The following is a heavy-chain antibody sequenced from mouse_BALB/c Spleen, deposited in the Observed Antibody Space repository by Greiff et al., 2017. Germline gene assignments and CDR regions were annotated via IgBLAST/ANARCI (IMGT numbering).Heavy chain of an antibody. CDR1: GYAFTNYL. Sequence: VQLQQSGAELVRPGPSVKVSCKASGYAFTNYLIKWVKQRPGQGLEWIGVINPGSGGTNYNETFKGKATLTADKTSSTAYMQLSSLTSDDSAVYFCARRDGGYAMDYWGQGTSVTVSS. CDR2: INPGSGGT. J-gene: IGHJ4*01. V-gene: IGHV1-54*01. D-gene: IGHD3-3*01. CDR3: ARRDGGYAMDY.